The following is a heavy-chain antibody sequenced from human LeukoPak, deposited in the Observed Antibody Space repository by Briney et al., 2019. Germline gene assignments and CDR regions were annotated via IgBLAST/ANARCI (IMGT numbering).Heavy chain of an antibody. Sequence: SETRSLTCTVSGGSIGSYYWSWIRQPPGKGLEWIGYIYYSGSTNYNPSLKSRVTMSVDTSKKQFSLKLSSVTAADTAVYYCAGSGWYGAFDIWGQGTMVTVSS. CDR3: AGSGWYGAFDI. V-gene: IGHV4-59*01. J-gene: IGHJ3*02. D-gene: IGHD6-19*01. CDR2: IYYSGST. CDR1: GGSIGSYY.